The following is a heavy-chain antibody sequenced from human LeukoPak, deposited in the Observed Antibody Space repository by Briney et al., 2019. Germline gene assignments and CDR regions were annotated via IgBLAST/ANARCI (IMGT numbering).Heavy chain of an antibody. D-gene: IGHD3-3*01. CDR1: GYTFTSYD. CDR3: ARGGYDFWSGENAFDI. V-gene: IGHV1-8*03. J-gene: IGHJ3*02. Sequence: ASVKVSCKASGYTFTSYDINWVRQATGQGLEWIGWMNPNSGNTGYAQKFQGRVTITRNTSISTAYMELSSLRSEDTAVYYCARGGYDFWSGENAFDIWGQGTMVTVSS. CDR2: MNPNSGNT.